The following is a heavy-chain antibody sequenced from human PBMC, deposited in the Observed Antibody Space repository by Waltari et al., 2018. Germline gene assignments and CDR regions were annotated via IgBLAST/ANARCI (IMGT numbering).Heavy chain of an antibody. CDR2: MNPNSGNT. D-gene: IGHD6-19*01. J-gene: IGHJ4*02. Sequence: QVQLVQSGAEVKKPGAPVKVSCKASGYTFTSYDINWVRQATGQGLEWMGWMNPNSGNTGYAQKFQGRVTMTRNTSISTAYMELSSLRSEDTAVYYCAREGIAIAVAGTSPPLDYWGQGTLVTVSS. V-gene: IGHV1-8*01. CDR1: GYTFTSYD. CDR3: AREGIAIAVAGTSPPLDY.